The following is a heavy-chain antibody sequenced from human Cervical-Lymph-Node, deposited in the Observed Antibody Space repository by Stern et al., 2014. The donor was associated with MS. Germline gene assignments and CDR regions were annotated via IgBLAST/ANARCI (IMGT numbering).Heavy chain of an antibody. Sequence: EVQLVESGGGFVKPGGSLRLSCAASGFIFSNAWMTWVRQAPGKVLAWGGCMKSKTDVGTTDYAAPVKGRFTISIDDSKNTLYLQMNSLKTEDTAVYYCTTDPRNYFYYWGQGTLITVSS. J-gene: IGHJ4*02. CDR3: TTDPRNYFYY. CDR2: MKSKTDVGTT. V-gene: IGHV3-15*01. CDR1: GFIFSNAW.